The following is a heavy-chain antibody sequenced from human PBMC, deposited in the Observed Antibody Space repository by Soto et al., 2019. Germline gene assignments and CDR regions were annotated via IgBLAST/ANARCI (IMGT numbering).Heavy chain of an antibody. CDR3: ARGTLDCGGDCNAFDI. Sequence: AVKVSCKASGGTFSSYAISWVRQAPGQGLEWMGGIIPIFGTANYAQKFQGRVTITADKSTSTAYMELSSLRSEDTAVYYCARGTLDCGGDCNAFDIWGQGTMVTVSS. D-gene: IGHD2-21*02. CDR2: IIPIFGTA. J-gene: IGHJ3*02. CDR1: GGTFSSYA. V-gene: IGHV1-69*06.